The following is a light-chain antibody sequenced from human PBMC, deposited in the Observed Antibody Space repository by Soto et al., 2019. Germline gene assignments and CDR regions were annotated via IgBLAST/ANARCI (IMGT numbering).Light chain of an antibody. J-gene: IGKJ4*01. CDR1: QSVSIY. CDR2: DAS. CDR3: QQRSNWLT. Sequence: EIVLTQSPATLSLSPGERDTLSCRASQSVSIYLAWYQQKPGQAPRLLIYDASNRATGIPARFSGSGSGTDFTLTISSLEPEDLAVYYCQQRSNWLTFGGGTKVEIK. V-gene: IGKV3-11*01.